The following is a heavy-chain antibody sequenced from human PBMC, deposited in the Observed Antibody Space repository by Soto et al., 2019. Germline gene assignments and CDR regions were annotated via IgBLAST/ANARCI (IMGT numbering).Heavy chain of an antibody. CDR3: ATANTPYAFDL. V-gene: IGHV3-7*01. CDR1: GLTFSTSW. CDR2: IHPAGNVQ. Sequence: VQLVESGGGLVQPGESLRLSCTASGLTFSTSWLTWVRQAPGEGLEWVSNIHPAGNVQHYADSVKERFTISRDNAKNSVFLQMSGLRVAYPAVYSCATANTPYAFDLWGQGTIVTVSS. J-gene: IGHJ3*01.